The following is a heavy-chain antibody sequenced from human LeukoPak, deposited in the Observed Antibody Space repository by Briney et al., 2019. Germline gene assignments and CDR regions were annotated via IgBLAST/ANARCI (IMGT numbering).Heavy chain of an antibody. Sequence: GASVKVSCKASGYTFTGYYMHWVRQAPGQGLEWMGWINPNSGGTNYAQKFQGRVTMTRDTSISTAYMELSRLRSDDTAMYYCARGLYCSSTSCRWFDPWGQGTLVTVSS. D-gene: IGHD2-2*01. V-gene: IGHV1-2*02. J-gene: IGHJ5*02. CDR3: ARGLYCSSTSCRWFDP. CDR1: GYTFTGYY. CDR2: INPNSGGT.